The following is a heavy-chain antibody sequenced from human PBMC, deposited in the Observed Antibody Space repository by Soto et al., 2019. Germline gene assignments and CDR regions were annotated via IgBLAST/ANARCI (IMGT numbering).Heavy chain of an antibody. Sequence: SETLSLTCTVSGGSISSYYWGWIRQPPGKGLEWIGSIYYSGSTYYNPSLKSRVTISVDTSKNHFSLKLSSVTAADTAVYYCATQEVGGSYVYTFDPWGQGTLVTVSS. V-gene: IGHV4-39*02. CDR1: GGSISSYY. CDR3: ATQEVGGSYVYTFDP. J-gene: IGHJ5*02. CDR2: IYYSGST. D-gene: IGHD1-26*01.